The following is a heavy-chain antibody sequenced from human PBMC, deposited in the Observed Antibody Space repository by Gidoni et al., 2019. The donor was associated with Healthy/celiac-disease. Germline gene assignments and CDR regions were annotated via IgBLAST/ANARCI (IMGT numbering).Heavy chain of an antibody. J-gene: IGHJ4*02. CDR2: ISSSSSTI. Sequence: EVQLVESGGGLVQPGGSLILSCAASGFTFRSYSMNWVRQAPGKGLEWVSYISSSSSTIYYADSVKGRFTISRDNAKNSLYLQMNSLRDEDTAVYYCARDEGYDYGGNFDYWGQGTLVTVSS. V-gene: IGHV3-48*02. CDR1: GFTFRSYS. D-gene: IGHD4-17*01. CDR3: ARDEGYDYGGNFDY.